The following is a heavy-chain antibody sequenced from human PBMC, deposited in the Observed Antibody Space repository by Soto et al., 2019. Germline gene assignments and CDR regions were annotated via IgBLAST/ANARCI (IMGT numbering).Heavy chain of an antibody. D-gene: IGHD5-18*01. J-gene: IGHJ5*02. CDR2: IYWDDDK. Sequence: QITLKESGPTLVKPTQTLTLTCTFSGFSLSTSGVGVGWIRQPPGKALEWLALIYWDDDKRYSPSLKSRLTITKDTSKNQVVLTMTNMDPVDTATYYCAHTVRYSYGSDGFHWFDPWGQGTLVTVSS. CDR3: AHTVRYSYGSDGFHWFDP. V-gene: IGHV2-5*02. CDR1: GFSLSTSGVG.